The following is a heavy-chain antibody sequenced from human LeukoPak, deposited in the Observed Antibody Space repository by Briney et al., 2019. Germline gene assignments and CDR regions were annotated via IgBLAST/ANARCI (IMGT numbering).Heavy chain of an antibody. J-gene: IGHJ6*03. V-gene: IGHV1-2*02. D-gene: IGHD3-22*01. CDR2: INPNSGGT. CDR1: GHTFTDYY. Sequence: ASVKVSCKASGHTFTDYYMHWVRQAPGQGLEWMGWINPNSGGTNYAQKFQGRVTMTSDMSTSTVYMELSSLRSEDTAVYYCARSSGSYSSLFYMHVWGKGTTVTVSS. CDR3: ARSSGSYSSLFYMHV.